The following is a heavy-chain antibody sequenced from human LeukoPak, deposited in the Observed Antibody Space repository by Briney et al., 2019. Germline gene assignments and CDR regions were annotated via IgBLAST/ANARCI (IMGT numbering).Heavy chain of an antibody. CDR3: AAYYHDISGYFG. D-gene: IGHD3-22*01. J-gene: IGHJ4*02. CDR1: GGSISSSGCY. CDR2: ISYSGNT. Sequence: PSETLSPTCSVSGGSISSSGCYWGWIRQPPGKGLEWIGSISYSGNTYYNPSLRSRVTISVDTSKNQFSLKVASVTAADTAVYYCAAYYHDISGYFGCGQGTLVTVSS. V-gene: IGHV4-39*01.